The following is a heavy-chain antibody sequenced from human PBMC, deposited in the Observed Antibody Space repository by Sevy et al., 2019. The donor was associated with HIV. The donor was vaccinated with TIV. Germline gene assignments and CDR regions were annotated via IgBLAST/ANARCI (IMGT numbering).Heavy chain of an antibody. Sequence: GGSLRLSCAASESIVTNAWMSWVRQAPGKGLEWVGRIKSDGGTADYASHVKGRFTISRDSSENKLYLQMHSLKSEDTAIYYCTTYYDSTGYYLYLDFDYWGQGTQVTVSS. CDR1: ESIVTNAW. CDR3: TTYYDSTGYYLYLDFDY. J-gene: IGHJ4*02. V-gene: IGHV3-15*01. CDR2: IKSDGGTA. D-gene: IGHD3-22*01.